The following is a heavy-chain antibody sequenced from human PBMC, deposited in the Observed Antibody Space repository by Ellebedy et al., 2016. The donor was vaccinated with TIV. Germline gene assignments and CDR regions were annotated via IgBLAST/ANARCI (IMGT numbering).Heavy chain of an antibody. J-gene: IGHJ6*02. CDR1: GFTLSTYN. Sequence: GESLKISXAASGFTLSTYNMNLVRQAPGKGLEWVSSISSSSSYIYYADSVKGRFTISRDNAKNSLYLQMNSLRAEDTAVYYCAREIYDSNGMDVWGQGTTVTVSS. CDR3: AREIYDSNGMDV. D-gene: IGHD3-22*01. V-gene: IGHV3-21*01. CDR2: ISSSSSYI.